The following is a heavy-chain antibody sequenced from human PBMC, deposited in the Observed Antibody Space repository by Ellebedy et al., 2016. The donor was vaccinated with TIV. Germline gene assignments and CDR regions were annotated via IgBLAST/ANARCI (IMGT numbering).Heavy chain of an antibody. CDR3: ATASGGWEFNP. V-gene: IGHV4-34*01. CDR2: INHSGST. D-gene: IGHD6-19*01. J-gene: IGHJ5*02. Sequence: SETLSLTXTVSGGSISSYYWSWIRQPPGKGLEWIGEINHSGSTNYNPSLKSRVTISVDTSKNQFSLKLSSVTAADTAVYYCATASGGWEFNPWGQGTLVTVFS. CDR1: GGSISSYY.